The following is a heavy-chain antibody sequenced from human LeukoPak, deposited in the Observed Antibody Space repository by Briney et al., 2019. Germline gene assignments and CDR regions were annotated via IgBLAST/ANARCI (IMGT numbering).Heavy chain of an antibody. CDR2: ISSGSTFL. J-gene: IGHJ5*02. CDR1: GFTFGAYN. Sequence: AGGSLRLSCAASGFTFGAYNMNWVRQAPGKGLEWVSSISSGSTFLYYADSVKGRFTISRDNAKNSLFLQMNSLRAEDTALYYCAALLMGANWFDPWGQGTLVTVSS. D-gene: IGHD1-26*01. CDR3: AALLMGANWFDP. V-gene: IGHV3-21*04.